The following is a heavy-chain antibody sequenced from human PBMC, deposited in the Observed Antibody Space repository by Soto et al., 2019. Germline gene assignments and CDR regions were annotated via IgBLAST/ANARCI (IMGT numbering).Heavy chain of an antibody. Sequence: QVQLVQSGGEVKKPGASVKVSCKASGYTFTTYGISWVRQAPGQGLEWMGWINVYNGNTKYAQKLQGRVTMTTDTSTSTVYMELRSLISDDTAVYYCARGVGSGIYYNQYNWFDPWGQGTLVTVSS. CDR3: ARGVGSGIYYNQYNWFDP. V-gene: IGHV1-18*01. D-gene: IGHD3-10*01. CDR1: GYTFTTYG. J-gene: IGHJ5*02. CDR2: INVYNGNT.